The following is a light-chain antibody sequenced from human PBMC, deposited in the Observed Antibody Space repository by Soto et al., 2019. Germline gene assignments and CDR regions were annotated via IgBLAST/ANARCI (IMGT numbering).Light chain of an antibody. CDR1: QSVSRN. CDR3: QHYNDWPPQLT. CDR2: DAS. J-gene: IGKJ4*01. V-gene: IGKV3-15*01. Sequence: EIVMTQSPATLSVSPGERATLSCRASQSVSRNLAWYQQKPGQAPRLLILDASTRAAGIPGRFSGSGSGREFTLTISSLQSEDFAVYYCQHYNDWPPQLTFGGGTKVEIK.